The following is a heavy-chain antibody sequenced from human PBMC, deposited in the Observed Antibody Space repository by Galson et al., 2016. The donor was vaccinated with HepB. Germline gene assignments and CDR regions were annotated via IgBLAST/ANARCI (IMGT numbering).Heavy chain of an antibody. Sequence: SVKVSCKASGLTFSIYGFNWVRQAPGQGLEWMGWISAANGDTHYAQTFQGRVTMTTDTSTSTVYLELRSLRSGDTAMYFCARGNNDYYDSSGFFDYWGQGTLVTVSS. CDR2: ISAANGDT. CDR3: ARGNNDYYDSSGFFDY. CDR1: GLTFSIYG. D-gene: IGHD3-22*01. J-gene: IGHJ4*02. V-gene: IGHV1-18*01.